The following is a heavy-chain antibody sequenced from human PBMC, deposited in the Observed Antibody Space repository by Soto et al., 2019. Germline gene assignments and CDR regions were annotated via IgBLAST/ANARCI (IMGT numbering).Heavy chain of an antibody. J-gene: IGHJ3*02. Sequence: ASVKVSCKASGYTFTGYYMHWVRQAPGQGLEWMGWINPNSGGTNYAQKFQGWVTMTRDTSISTAYMELSRLRSDDTAVYYCARDDSPTLYYDSSGGAFDIWGQGTMVTVSS. CDR3: ARDDSPTLYYDSSGGAFDI. D-gene: IGHD3-22*01. CDR2: INPNSGGT. V-gene: IGHV1-2*04. CDR1: GYTFTGYY.